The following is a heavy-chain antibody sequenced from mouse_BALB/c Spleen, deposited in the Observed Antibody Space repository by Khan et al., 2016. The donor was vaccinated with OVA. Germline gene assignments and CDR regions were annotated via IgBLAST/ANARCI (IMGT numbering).Heavy chain of an antibody. J-gene: IGHJ3*01. Sequence: EVELVESGGDVVKPGGSLKLSCAASGFTFSTYGMSWVRQTPDKRLEWVATVSTGGHYTYYPDTVKGRFTISRDNAKNTLYLQMISLKSEDTAIFYCARLAYYYDSEGFAYWGQGTLVTVSA. D-gene: IGHD1-1*01. V-gene: IGHV5-6*01. CDR1: GFTFSTYG. CDR3: ARLAYYYDSEGFAY. CDR2: VSTGGHYT.